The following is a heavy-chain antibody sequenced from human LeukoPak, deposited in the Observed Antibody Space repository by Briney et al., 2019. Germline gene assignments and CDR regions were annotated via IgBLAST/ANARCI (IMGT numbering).Heavy chain of an antibody. V-gene: IGHV3-23*01. J-gene: IGHJ5*02. CDR3: ASSPSRSFGLKFDP. CDR2: ISGSGGNT. D-gene: IGHD1-26*01. CDR1: GFTFSNFA. Sequence: GGSLRLSCAASGFTFSNFAMNWVRQAPGKGLEWVSAISGSGGNTYYADSVKGRFTISRDNSENTLYLQMNSLRAEDTAVYYCASSPSRSFGLKFDPWGQGTLVTVSS.